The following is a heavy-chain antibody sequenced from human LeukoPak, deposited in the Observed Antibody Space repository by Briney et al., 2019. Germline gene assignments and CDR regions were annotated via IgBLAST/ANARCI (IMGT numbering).Heavy chain of an antibody. CDR2: IYYSGST. CDR3: ARTYDILTGYYI. Sequence: PSETLSLTCTVSGGSISSYYWSWIRQPPGKGLEWIGYIYYSGSTNYNPSLKSRVTISVDTSKNQFSLKLSSVTAADTVVYYCARTYDILTGYYIWGQGTLATVSS. V-gene: IGHV4-59*01. CDR1: GGSISSYY. D-gene: IGHD3-9*01. J-gene: IGHJ4*02.